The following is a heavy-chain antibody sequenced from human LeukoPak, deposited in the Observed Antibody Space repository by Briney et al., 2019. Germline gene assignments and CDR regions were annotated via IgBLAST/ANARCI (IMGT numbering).Heavy chain of an antibody. J-gene: IGHJ2*01. D-gene: IGHD3-9*01. CDR1: GYSISSGYY. Sequence: TSETLSLTCTVSGYSISSGYYWGWIRQPPGKGLEWIGSIYHSGSTYYNPSLKSRVTTSVDTSKNQFSLKLSSVTAADTAVYYCARKNYDILTGYYTHYWYFDLWGRGTLVTVSS. CDR2: IYHSGST. CDR3: ARKNYDILTGYYTHYWYFDL. V-gene: IGHV4-38-2*02.